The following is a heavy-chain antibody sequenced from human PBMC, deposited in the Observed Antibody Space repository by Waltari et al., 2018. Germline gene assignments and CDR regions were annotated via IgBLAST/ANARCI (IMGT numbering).Heavy chain of an antibody. J-gene: IGHJ4*02. V-gene: IGHV3-53*01. CDR1: GFTVSSNY. Sequence: EVQLVESGGGLIQPGGSLRRSCAASGFTVSSNYMSGVRQAPGKGLEWVAVIYSGGSTDYADSVKGRFTISRDNSKNTLYLQMNSLRAEDTAVYYCASSGSYFHFDYWGQGTLVTVSS. CDR2: IYSGGST. D-gene: IGHD1-26*01. CDR3: ASSGSYFHFDY.